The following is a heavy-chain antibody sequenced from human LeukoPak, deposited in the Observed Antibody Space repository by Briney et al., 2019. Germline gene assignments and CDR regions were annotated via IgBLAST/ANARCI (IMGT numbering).Heavy chain of an antibody. CDR3: AKEPSSGYYQRTPDYYMDV. CDR2: ISGSGGST. CDR1: GFTFSSYA. V-gene: IGHV3-23*01. Sequence: GGSLRLSCAASGFTFSSYAMSWVRQAPGKGLEWVSAISGSGGSTYYADSVKGRFTISRDNSKNTLYLRMNSLRAEDTAVYYCAKEPSSGYYQRTPDYYMDVWGKGTTVTISS. D-gene: IGHD3-22*01. J-gene: IGHJ6*03.